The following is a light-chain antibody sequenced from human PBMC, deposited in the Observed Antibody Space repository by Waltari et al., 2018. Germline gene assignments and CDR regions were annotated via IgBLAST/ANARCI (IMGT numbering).Light chain of an antibody. V-gene: IGLV2-23*02. CDR1: SADIGRYNL. J-gene: IGLJ3*02. CDR3: SSFESSRTWL. CDR2: EVT. Sequence: QSALTQPASVSGSPGQSITISCSGTSADIGRYNLVAWYQQVPGNAPKLVIYEVTERPSGVSNRFSCSKSGNTASLTISGLQTEDEADYYCSSFESSRTWLFGGGTKLTVL.